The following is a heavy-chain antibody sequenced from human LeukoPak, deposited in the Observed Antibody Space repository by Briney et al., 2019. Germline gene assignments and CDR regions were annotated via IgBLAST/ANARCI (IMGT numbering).Heavy chain of an antibody. CDR1: GYTFTSYD. CDR2: MNPNSGNT. CDR3: ARFAVPAAIRRYWFDP. D-gene: IGHD2-2*02. J-gene: IGHJ5*02. Sequence: ASVKVSCKASGYTFTSYDINWMRQATGQGLEWMGWMNPNSGNTGYAQKFQGRVTMTRNTSISTAYIELSSLRSEDTAVYYCARFAVPAAIRRYWFDPWGRGTLVTVSS. V-gene: IGHV1-8*01.